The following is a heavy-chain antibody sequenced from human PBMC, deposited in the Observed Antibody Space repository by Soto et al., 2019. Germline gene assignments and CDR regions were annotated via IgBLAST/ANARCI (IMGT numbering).Heavy chain of an antibody. CDR2: MYYTGVT. CDR3: ARGGEPLGYYGLDV. J-gene: IGHJ6*02. V-gene: IGHV4-61*01. CDR1: GGSVRSGNDF. Sequence: SGSLSLTCSVSGGSVRSGNDFWNWIRQPPGRGLEWLGYMYYTGVTNYNPSLKSRVSMSVDTSKDQFSLNLTSPTAADTAVYYCARGGEPLGYYGLDVWGQGTTVTVSS.